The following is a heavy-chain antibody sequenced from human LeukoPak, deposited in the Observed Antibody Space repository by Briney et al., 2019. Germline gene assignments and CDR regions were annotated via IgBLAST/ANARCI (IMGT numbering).Heavy chain of an antibody. CDR3: AREDTAMAHIHYFDY. D-gene: IGHD5-18*01. J-gene: IGHJ4*02. CDR2: IIPILGIA. V-gene: IGHV1-69*04. Sequence: SVEVSCKASGGTFSSYAISWVRQAPGQGLEWMGRIIPILGIANYAQKFQGRVTITADKSTSTAYMELSSLRSEDTAVYYCAREDTAMAHIHYFDYWGQGTLVTVSS. CDR1: GGTFSSYA.